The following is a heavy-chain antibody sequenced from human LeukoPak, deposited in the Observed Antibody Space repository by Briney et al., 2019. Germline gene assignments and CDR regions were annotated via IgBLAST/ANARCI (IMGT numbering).Heavy chain of an antibody. CDR1: GFTFSSYG. J-gene: IGHJ6*03. CDR2: IRYDGSNK. V-gene: IGHV3-30*02. Sequence: PGGSLRLSCAASGFTFSSYGMHWVRQAPGKGLEWVAFIRYDGSNKYYADSVKGRFTISRDSSKNTLYLQMNSLKPEDTAVYYCAKDSGNSWVDYYYMDVWGKGTTVTVSS. D-gene: IGHD4-23*01. CDR3: AKDSGNSWVDYYYMDV.